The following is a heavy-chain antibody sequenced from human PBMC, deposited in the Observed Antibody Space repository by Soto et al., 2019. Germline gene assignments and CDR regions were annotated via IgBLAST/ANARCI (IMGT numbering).Heavy chain of an antibody. CDR2: ISYSGETK. V-gene: IGHV3-48*02. CDR1: GFTFTKYS. J-gene: IGHJ4*02. Sequence: PGGSLRLSCVTSGFTFTKYSMNWVRQAPGKGLEWVSYISYSGETKYYADSLKGRYAISRDDAKNSVYLQMNSLRDEDTAFYYCVRGVVVVVGSTAENFDHWRQGTLVTVSS. CDR3: VRGVVVVVGSTAENFDH. D-gene: IGHD2-15*01.